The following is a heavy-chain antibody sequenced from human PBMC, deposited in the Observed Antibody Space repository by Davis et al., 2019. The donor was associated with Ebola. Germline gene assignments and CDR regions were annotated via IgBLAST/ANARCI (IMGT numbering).Heavy chain of an antibody. CDR2: IKYDGSDK. J-gene: IGHJ4*02. D-gene: IGHD1-14*01. V-gene: IGHV3-7*03. CDR3: AKAGNGNQPFFDY. CDR1: GFTFSDYW. Sequence: GESLKISCAASGFTFSDYWMTWVRQAPGKGLEWVGKIKYDGSDKYYVDSVKGRFTISRDNAENSLYLQMNSLRAEDTAIYYCAKAGNGNQPFFDYWGQGTLVTVSS.